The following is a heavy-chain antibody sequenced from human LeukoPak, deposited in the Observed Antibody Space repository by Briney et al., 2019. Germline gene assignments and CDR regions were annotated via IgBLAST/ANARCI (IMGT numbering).Heavy chain of an antibody. CDR1: GFTFSDNF. V-gene: IGHV3-11*04. Sequence: GGSLRLSCAASGFTFSDNFMSWIRQTPGKGLEWISYISSSGYSTYYADPVKGRFTISRDNAKNSLYLQMNSLRAEDTAVYYCARIRGSFDYWGQGTLVTVSS. D-gene: IGHD1-26*01. CDR2: ISSSGYST. CDR3: ARIRGSFDY. J-gene: IGHJ4*02.